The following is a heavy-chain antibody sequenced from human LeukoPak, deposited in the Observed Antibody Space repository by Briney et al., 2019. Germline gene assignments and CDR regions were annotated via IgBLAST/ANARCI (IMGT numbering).Heavy chain of an antibody. J-gene: IGHJ5*02. Sequence: GESLKISCKGSGNSFSNYWIGWVRQLPGRGLEWMGIIYPGDSDTRYNPSFQGQVTISADKSISTAYLQWSSLKASDTAMYYCARRIYYGSGSPEAWFDPWGQGTLVTVSS. D-gene: IGHD3-10*01. CDR3: ARRIYYGSGSPEAWFDP. CDR1: GNSFSNYW. CDR2: IYPGDSDT. V-gene: IGHV5-51*01.